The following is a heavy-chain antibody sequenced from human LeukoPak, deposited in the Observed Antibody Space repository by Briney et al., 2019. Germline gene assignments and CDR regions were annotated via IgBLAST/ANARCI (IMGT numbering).Heavy chain of an antibody. Sequence: PSETLSLTCTVSGASISPYYWSWIRQPPGKGLEWIGYIYYSGSTNYNPSLKSRVTISVDTSKNQFSLKLSSVTAADTAVYYCARVESRITIFGVVPNWFDPWGQGTLVTVSS. D-gene: IGHD3-3*01. J-gene: IGHJ5*02. V-gene: IGHV4-59*01. CDR2: IYYSGST. CDR1: GASISPYY. CDR3: ARVESRITIFGVVPNWFDP.